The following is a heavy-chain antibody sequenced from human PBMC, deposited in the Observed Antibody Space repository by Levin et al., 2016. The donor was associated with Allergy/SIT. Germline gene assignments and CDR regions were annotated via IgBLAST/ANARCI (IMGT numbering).Heavy chain of an antibody. J-gene: IGHJ6*02. CDR2: IYYSGST. Sequence: WIRQPPGKGLEWIGYIYYSGSTNYNPSLKSRVTISVDTSKNQFSLKLSSVTAADTAVYYCARVGTTVGYYYYGMDVWGQGTTVTVSS. D-gene: IGHD4-17*01. CDR3: ARVGTTVGYYYYGMDV. V-gene: IGHV4-59*01.